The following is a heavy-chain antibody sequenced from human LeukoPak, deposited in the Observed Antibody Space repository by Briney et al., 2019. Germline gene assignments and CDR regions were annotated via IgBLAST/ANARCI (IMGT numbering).Heavy chain of an antibody. Sequence: GGSLRLSCAASGFTFSTYWMHWVRQVPGKGLVWVSRINNDGSTTAYADSVKGRFTISRDNAKNTLFLQMNSLRAEDTAVYYCTRGFWYYGSGSFSDYWGXXXXXXXX. V-gene: IGHV3-74*01. J-gene: IGHJ4*02. CDR3: TRGFWYYGSGSFSDY. CDR1: GFTFSTYW. D-gene: IGHD3-10*01. CDR2: INNDGSTT.